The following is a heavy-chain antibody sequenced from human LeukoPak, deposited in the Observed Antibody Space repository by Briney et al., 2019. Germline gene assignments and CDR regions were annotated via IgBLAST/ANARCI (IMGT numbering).Heavy chain of an antibody. Sequence: RASVKVSCKASGGTFSSYAISWVRQAPGQGLEWMGGIIPIFGTANYAQKFQGRVTITADESTSTAYMELSSLRSEDTAVYYCASAYYDSSGYYYAPPRAFDIWGQGTMVTVSS. D-gene: IGHD3-22*01. CDR3: ASAYYDSSGYYYAPPRAFDI. J-gene: IGHJ3*02. CDR1: GGTFSSYA. CDR2: IIPIFGTA. V-gene: IGHV1-69*13.